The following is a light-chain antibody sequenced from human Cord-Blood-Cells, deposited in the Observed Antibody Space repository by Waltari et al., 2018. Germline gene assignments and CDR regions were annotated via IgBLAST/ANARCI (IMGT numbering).Light chain of an antibody. J-gene: IGLJ3*02. CDR2: EGS. CDR1: SSDVGSYNL. V-gene: IGLV2-23*01. CDR3: CSYAGSSTV. Sequence: QSALTQPASVSGSPGQSITISCTGTSSDVGSYNLVSWYRQHPGKAPKRMIYEGSKRPSGVSNRFSGSQSGNMASLTVSGLQAEDEADYYCCSYAGSSTVFGGGTKLTLL.